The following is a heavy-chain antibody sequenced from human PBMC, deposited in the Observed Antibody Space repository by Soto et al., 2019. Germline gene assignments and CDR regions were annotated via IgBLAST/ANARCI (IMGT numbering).Heavy chain of an antibody. CDR2: IDWDDDK. J-gene: IGHJ4*02. CDR1: GFSLSTSGMC. D-gene: IGHD3-22*01. V-gene: IGHV2-70*01. CDR3: ARIRYYYDSSGYYLYYFDY. Sequence: PTLVNPTQTLTLTCTFSGFSLSTSGMCVSWIRQPPGKALEWLALIDWDDDKYYSTSLKTRLTISKDTSKNQVVLTMTNMDPVDTATYYCARIRYYYDSSGYYLYYFDYWGQGTLVTVS.